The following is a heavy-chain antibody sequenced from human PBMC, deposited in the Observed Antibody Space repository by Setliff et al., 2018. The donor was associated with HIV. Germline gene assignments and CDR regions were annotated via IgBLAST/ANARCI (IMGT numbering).Heavy chain of an antibody. J-gene: IGHJ4*02. Sequence: ASVKVSCKASGYTLTRYFMHCVRQAPGQGLEWLGMINPSGGSTWYAQKFQGRVTMTGDMSTNTLYMELSSLRSEDTAVYYCARGWEGGMDYWGQGTLVTVSS. CDR3: ARGWEGGMDY. CDR2: INPSGGST. V-gene: IGHV1-46*01. CDR1: GYTLTRYF. D-gene: IGHD1-26*01.